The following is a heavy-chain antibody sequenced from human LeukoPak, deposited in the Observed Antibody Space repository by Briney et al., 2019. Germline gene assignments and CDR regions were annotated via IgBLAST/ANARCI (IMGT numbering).Heavy chain of an antibody. CDR2: IYYSGST. J-gene: IGHJ4*02. CDR1: GGSISSYY. V-gene: IGHV4-59*01. D-gene: IGHD6-19*01. Sequence: SETLSLTCTVSGGSISSYYWSWIRQPPGKGLEWIGYIYYSGSTNYNPSLKSRVTISVDASKNQFSLKLSSVTAADTAVYYCARVIPGQWLVPSVFDYWGQGTLVTVSS. CDR3: ARVIPGQWLVPSVFDY.